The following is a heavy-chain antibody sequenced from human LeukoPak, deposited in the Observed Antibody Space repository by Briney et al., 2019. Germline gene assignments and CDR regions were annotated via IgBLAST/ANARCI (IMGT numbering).Heavy chain of an antibody. Sequence: GGSLRLSCAASGFTFSSYAMSGVRQAPGKGLEWVLAISGSGGSTYYADSAKGRLTNSRDNSKNTLYLQMNSLRAEDTAVYYCATRSPLRIMITFGGLTRSPDYWGQGTMVTVSS. V-gene: IGHV3-23*01. CDR1: GFTFSSYA. D-gene: IGHD3-16*01. CDR3: ATRSPLRIMITFGGLTRSPDY. CDR2: ISGSGGST. J-gene: IGHJ4*02.